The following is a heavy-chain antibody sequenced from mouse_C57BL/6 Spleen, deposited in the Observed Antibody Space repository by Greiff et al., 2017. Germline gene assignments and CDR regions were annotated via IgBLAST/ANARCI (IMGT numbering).Heavy chain of an antibody. V-gene: IGHV1-82*01. CDR2: IYPGDGDT. Sequence: QVQLQQSGPELVKPGASVKISCKASGYAFSSSWMNWVKQRPGKGLEWIGRIYPGDGDTNYNGKFKGKATLTADKSSSTAYMQLSSLTSEDSAVYFCASSRWYFDVWGTGTTVTVSS. CDR3: ASSRWYFDV. CDR1: GYAFSSSW. J-gene: IGHJ1*03.